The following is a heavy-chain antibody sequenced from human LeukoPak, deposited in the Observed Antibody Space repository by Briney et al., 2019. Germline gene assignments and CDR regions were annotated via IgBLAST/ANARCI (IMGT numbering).Heavy chain of an antibody. CDR3: ARGGYGEYYYDSSGYYLFDY. J-gene: IGHJ4*02. D-gene: IGHD3-22*01. CDR2: IYYSGST. CDR1: GGSISSGSYY. V-gene: IGHV4-61*01. Sequence: KPSETLSLTCTVSGGSISSGSYYWRWIRQPPGKGLEWIGYIYYSGSTNYNPSLKSRVTISVDTSKNQCSLKLSSVTAADTAVYYCARGGYGEYYYDSSGYYLFDYWGQGTLVTVSS.